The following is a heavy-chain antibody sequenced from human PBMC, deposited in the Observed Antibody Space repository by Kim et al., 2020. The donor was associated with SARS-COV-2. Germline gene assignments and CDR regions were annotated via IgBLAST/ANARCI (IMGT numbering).Heavy chain of an antibody. CDR3: ATPRYEYSSGYPPFDY. J-gene: IGHJ4*02. Sequence: QKFRGRVTITADESTTTAYMELSSLRSEDTAVYFCATPRYEYSSGYPPFDYWGQGTLVTVSS. V-gene: IGHV1-69*01. D-gene: IGHD3-3*01.